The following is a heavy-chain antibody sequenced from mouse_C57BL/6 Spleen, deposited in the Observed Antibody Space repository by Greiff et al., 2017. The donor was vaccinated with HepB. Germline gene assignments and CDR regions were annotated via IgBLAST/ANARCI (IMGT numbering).Heavy chain of an antibody. D-gene: IGHD3-2*02. Sequence: VQLQQSGPGMVKPSQSLSLTCTVTGYSITSGYDWHWIRHFPGNKLEWMGYISYSGSTNYNPSLKSRISITHDTSKNHFFLKLNSVTTEDTATYYCARGAAQYAMDYWGQGTSVTVSS. J-gene: IGHJ4*01. CDR3: ARGAAQYAMDY. CDR1: GYSITSGYD. V-gene: IGHV3-1*01. CDR2: ISYSGST.